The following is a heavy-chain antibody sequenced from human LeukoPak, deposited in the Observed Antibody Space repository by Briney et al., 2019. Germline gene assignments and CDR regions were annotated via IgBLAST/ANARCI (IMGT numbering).Heavy chain of an antibody. D-gene: IGHD5-12*01. Sequence: SETLSLTCTVSGGSISSYYWSWIRQPPGKGLEWIGYIYYSGSTNYNPSLKSRVTISVDTSKNQFSLKLSSVTAADTAVYYCARDMGWLRPAGYFDYWGQGTLVTVSS. V-gene: IGHV4-59*01. CDR3: ARDMGWLRPAGYFDY. CDR2: IYYSGST. J-gene: IGHJ4*02. CDR1: GGSISSYY.